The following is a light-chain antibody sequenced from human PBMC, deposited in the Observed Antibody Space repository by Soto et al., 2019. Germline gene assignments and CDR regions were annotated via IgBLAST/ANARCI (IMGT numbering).Light chain of an antibody. Sequence: QSVLTQPPSVSGAPGQRVTISCTGSSSNIGAGYDVHWYQQLPGTAPKLLIYGNSNRPSGVPDRFSGSKSGTSASLAITGLQAEDVADYYWQSYDSSLSGYVFGTGTKVTVL. CDR2: GNS. J-gene: IGLJ1*01. CDR1: SSNIGAGYD. CDR3: QSYDSSLSGYV. V-gene: IGLV1-40*01.